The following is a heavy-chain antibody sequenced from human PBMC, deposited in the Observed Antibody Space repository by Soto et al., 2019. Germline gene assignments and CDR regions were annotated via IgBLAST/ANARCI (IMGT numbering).Heavy chain of an antibody. D-gene: IGHD3-10*01. Sequence: QLVQSGAEVKRPGSSVKVSCKASGGDFLSYTISWVRQVPGQGPEWMGTIIPILDVAKNAQKFQCRVAITAAKATSTVYMELRSLRSDDTAVYYCAQMWFGELWHGMDVWGQGTTITVSS. J-gene: IGHJ6*02. CDR3: AQMWFGELWHGMDV. V-gene: IGHV1-69*02. CDR1: GGDFLSYT. CDR2: IIPILDVA.